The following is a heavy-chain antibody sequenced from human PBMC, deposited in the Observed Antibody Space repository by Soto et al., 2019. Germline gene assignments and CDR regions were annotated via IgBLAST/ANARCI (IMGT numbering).Heavy chain of an antibody. CDR2: IYYSGST. J-gene: IGHJ4*02. V-gene: IGHV4-59*01. D-gene: IGHD6-19*01. CDR1: GGSISSYY. Sequence: ETLSLTCTVSGGSISSYYWNWIRQPPGKGLEWIGYIYYSGSTNYNPSLKSRVTISVDTSKNQFSLKLSSVTAADTAVYYCARDGGSGWYGDFDYWGQGTLVTVSS. CDR3: ARDGGSGWYGDFDY.